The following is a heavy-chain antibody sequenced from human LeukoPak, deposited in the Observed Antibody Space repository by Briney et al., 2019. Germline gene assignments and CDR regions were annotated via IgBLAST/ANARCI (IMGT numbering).Heavy chain of an antibody. J-gene: IGHJ4*02. CDR1: GFTFSSYA. D-gene: IGHD1-26*01. Sequence: GGSLRLSCAASGFTFSSYAMHWVRQAPGKGVEYVSAISSNGGTTYYADSVKGRFTISRDNSKNTFYLQMGSLRAEDMAVYYCAREGGSYDFDYWGQGTLVTVSS. V-gene: IGHV3-64*02. CDR3: AREGGSYDFDY. CDR2: ISSNGGTT.